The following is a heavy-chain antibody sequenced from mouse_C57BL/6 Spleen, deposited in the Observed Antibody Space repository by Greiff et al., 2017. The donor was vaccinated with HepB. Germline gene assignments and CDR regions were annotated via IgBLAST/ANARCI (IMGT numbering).Heavy chain of an antibody. CDR2: ISSGSSTI. CDR3: ASRGYYDYDWFAY. CDR1: GFTFSDYG. V-gene: IGHV5-17*01. J-gene: IGHJ3*01. Sequence: EVQGVESGGGLVKPGGSLKLSCAASGFTFSDYGMHWVRQAPEKGLEWVAYISSGSSTIYYADTVKGRFTISRDNAKNTLFLQMTSLRSEDTAMYYCASRGYYDYDWFAYWGQGTLVTVSA. D-gene: IGHD2-4*01.